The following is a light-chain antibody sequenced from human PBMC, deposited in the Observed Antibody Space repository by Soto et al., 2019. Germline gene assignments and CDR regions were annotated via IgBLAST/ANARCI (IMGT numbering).Light chain of an antibody. V-gene: IGKV3-15*01. Sequence: EIVMTQSPATLSVSPGERATLSCRASQSVSSNLAWYQQKPGQAPRLLIYGASTRATGIPARFGGSGSGTEFTLTISSRQSEDFAVYYCQQYNNWPWTFGQGTKVEIK. CDR2: GAS. CDR1: QSVSSN. CDR3: QQYNNWPWT. J-gene: IGKJ1*01.